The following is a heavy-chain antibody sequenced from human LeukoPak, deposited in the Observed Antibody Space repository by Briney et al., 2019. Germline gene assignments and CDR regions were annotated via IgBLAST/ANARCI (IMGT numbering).Heavy chain of an antibody. CDR3: AKEPTYYYGSGSSHPHDY. CDR2: ISSSGTNI. CDR1: GFTFSDYY. Sequence: GSLRLSCAASGFTFSDYYMSWIRQAPGKGLEWVSYISSSGTNIYYADSVKGRFTISRDNAKNSLYLQMNSLRAEDTAVYYGAKEPTYYYGSGSSHPHDYWGQGTLVTVSS. J-gene: IGHJ4*02. D-gene: IGHD3-10*01. V-gene: IGHV3-11*01.